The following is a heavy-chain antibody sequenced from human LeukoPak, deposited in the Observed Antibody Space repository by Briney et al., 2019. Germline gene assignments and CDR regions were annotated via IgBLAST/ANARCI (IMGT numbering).Heavy chain of an antibody. CDR3: ARSTAMVTVDY. Sequence: ASVKVSCKASGYTFTGYYMHWVRQAPGQGLEWMGWINPNSGGTNYAQKCQGRVTMTRDTSISTAYMELSRLRSDDTAVYYCARSTAMVTVDYWGQGTLVTVSS. D-gene: IGHD5-18*01. V-gene: IGHV1-2*02. CDR2: INPNSGGT. CDR1: GYTFTGYY. J-gene: IGHJ4*02.